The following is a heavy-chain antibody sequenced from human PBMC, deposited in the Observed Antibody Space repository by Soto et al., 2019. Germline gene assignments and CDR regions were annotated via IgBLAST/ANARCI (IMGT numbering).Heavy chain of an antibody. V-gene: IGHV1-69*01. CDR2: IIPIFGTA. J-gene: IGHJ4*02. D-gene: IGHD2-15*01. CDR3: ARDVAGFDY. CDR1: GGSLISYA. Sequence: SVKVSCTASGGSLISYASIWVRQAPGQGLEWMGGIIPIFGTANYAQKFQGRVTITADESTSTAYMELSSLRSEDTAVYYCARDVAGFDYWGQGTLVTVSS.